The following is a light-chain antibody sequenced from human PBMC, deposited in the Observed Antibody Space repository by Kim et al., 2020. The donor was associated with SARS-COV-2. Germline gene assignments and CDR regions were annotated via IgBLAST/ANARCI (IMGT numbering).Light chain of an antibody. V-gene: IGLV2-23*02. CDR2: EVN. CDR1: SSDVV. CDR3: CSYEGNVL. J-gene: IGLJ2*01. Sequence: VSGAPGQSITISCTGTSSDVVSWYQQHPGKAPQLMIYEVNKRPSGVSNRFSGSKSGNTASLTIAGLQAEDEADYFCCSYEGNVLFGGGTQLTVL.